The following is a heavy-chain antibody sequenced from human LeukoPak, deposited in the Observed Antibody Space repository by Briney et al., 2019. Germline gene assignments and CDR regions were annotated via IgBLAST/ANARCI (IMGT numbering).Heavy chain of an antibody. D-gene: IGHD3-3*01. Sequence: GGSLRLSCAASGFTFGSYSMNWVRQAPGKGLEWVSSISSSSSYIYYADSVKGRFTISRDNAKNSLYLQMNSLRAEDTAVYYCARDSTYYDFWSGYYKSEENYFDYWGQGTLVTVSS. CDR2: ISSSSSYI. V-gene: IGHV3-21*01. J-gene: IGHJ4*02. CDR1: GFTFGSYS. CDR3: ARDSTYYDFWSGYYKSEENYFDY.